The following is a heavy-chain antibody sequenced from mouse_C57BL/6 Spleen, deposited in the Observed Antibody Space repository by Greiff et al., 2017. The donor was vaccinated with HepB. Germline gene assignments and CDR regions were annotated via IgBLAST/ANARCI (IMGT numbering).Heavy chain of an antibody. J-gene: IGHJ2*01. D-gene: IGHD2-5*01. CDR1: GYSFSGYF. Sequence: EVKLMESGPELVKPGDSVKISCKASGYSFSGYFMNWVMQSHGKSLEWIGRINPYNGDTFYNQKFKGKATLTVDKSSSTAHMELRSLTSEDSAVYYCARGSNYAEFDYWGQGTTLTVSS. CDR3: ARGSNYAEFDY. V-gene: IGHV1-20*01. CDR2: INPYNGDT.